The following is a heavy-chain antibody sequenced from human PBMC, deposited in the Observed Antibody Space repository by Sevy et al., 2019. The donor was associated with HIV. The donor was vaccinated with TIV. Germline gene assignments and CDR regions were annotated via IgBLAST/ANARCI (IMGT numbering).Heavy chain of an antibody. Sequence: GGSLRLSCAASGFTFSSYGMHWVRQAPGKGLEWVAVIWYDGSNQYYADSVKGRFTISRDNSKNTLYLQMNSLRVEDTAVYYCAKKGWEGYNIPIDYWGQGTLVTVSS. D-gene: IGHD1-26*01. CDR2: IWYDGSNQ. CDR1: GFTFSSYG. CDR3: AKKGWEGYNIPIDY. V-gene: IGHV3-33*06. J-gene: IGHJ4*02.